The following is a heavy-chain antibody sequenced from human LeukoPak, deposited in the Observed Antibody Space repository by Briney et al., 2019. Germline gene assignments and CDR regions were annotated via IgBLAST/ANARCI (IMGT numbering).Heavy chain of an antibody. CDR1: GFTFSDYY. J-gene: IGHJ6*03. V-gene: IGHV3-11*04. CDR2: ISSSGSTI. CDR3: AKDLATTNYYYYYMDV. Sequence: PGESLRLSCAASGFTFSDYYMSWIRQAPGKGLEWVSYISSSGSTIYYADSVKGRFTISRDNSKNTLYLQMNSLRAEDTAVYYCAKDLATTNYYYYYMDVWGKGTTVTVSS. D-gene: IGHD4-17*01.